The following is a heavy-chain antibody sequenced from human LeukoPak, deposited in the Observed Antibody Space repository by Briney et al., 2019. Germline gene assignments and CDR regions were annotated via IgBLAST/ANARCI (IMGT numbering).Heavy chain of an antibody. D-gene: IGHD3-10*01. CDR1: GGSFSGYY. CDR2: INHSGST. J-gene: IGHJ4*02. CDR3: ARVRGVSGP. V-gene: IGHV4-34*01. Sequence: SETLSLTCAVYGGSFSGYYWSWIRQPPGKGLEWIGEINHSGSTNYNPSLKSRVTISVDTSKNQFSLKLSSVTAADTAVYHCARVRGVSGPWGQGTLDTVSS.